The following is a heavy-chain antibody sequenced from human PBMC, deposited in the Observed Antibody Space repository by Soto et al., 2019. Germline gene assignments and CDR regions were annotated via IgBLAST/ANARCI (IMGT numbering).Heavy chain of an antibody. V-gene: IGHV3-23*01. CDR2: ISGSGGST. J-gene: IGHJ6*02. D-gene: IGHD6-6*01. CDR1: GFTFSSYA. Sequence: PGGSLRLSCAASGFTFSSYAMSWVRQAPGKGLEWVSAISGSGGSTYYADSVKGRFTISRDNSKNTLYLQMNSLRAEDTAVYYCAKDMGEQLAEYYYYYYGMDVWGQGTTVTVSS. CDR3: AKDMGEQLAEYYYYYYGMDV.